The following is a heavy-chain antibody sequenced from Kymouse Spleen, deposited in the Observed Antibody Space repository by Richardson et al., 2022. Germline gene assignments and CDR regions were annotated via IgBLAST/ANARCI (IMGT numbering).Heavy chain of an antibody. V-gene: IGHV4-39*01. CDR1: GGSISSSSYY. CDR2: IYYSGST. D-gene: IGHD1-7*01. J-gene: IGHJ5*02. Sequence: QLQLQESGPGLVKPSETLSLTCTVSGGSISSSSYYWGWIRQPPGKGLEWIGSIYYSGSTYYNPSLKSRVTISVDTSKNQFSLKLSSVTAADTAVYYCASYNWNYGNWFDPWGQGTLVTVSS. CDR3: ASYNWNYGNWFDP.